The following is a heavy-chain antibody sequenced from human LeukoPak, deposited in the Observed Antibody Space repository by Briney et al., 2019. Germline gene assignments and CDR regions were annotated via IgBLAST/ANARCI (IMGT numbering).Heavy chain of an antibody. V-gene: IGHV4-61*01. D-gene: IGHD1-26*01. Sequence: SETLSLTCTVSGGSVSSGSYYWSWLRQPPGKGVDWIGYIYYSGSTNYNPSLKSRVTISVDTSKNQFSLKLSSVTAADTAVYYCARGSGSYYRLFDYWGQGTLVTVSS. CDR3: ARGSGSYYRLFDY. J-gene: IGHJ4*02. CDR2: IYYSGST. CDR1: GGSVSSGSYY.